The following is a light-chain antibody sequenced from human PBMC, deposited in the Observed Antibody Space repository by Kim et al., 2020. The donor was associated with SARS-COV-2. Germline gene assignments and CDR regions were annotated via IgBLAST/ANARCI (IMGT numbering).Light chain of an antibody. CDR3: SSYTSSSTSPYV. Sequence: QSALTQPASVSGSPGQSITIPCTGTSSDVGGYNYVSWYQQHPGKAPKLMIYDVSKRPSGVSNRFSGSKSGNTASLTISGLQAEDEADYYCSSYTSSSTSPYVFGTGTKVTVL. CDR1: SSDVGGYNY. J-gene: IGLJ1*01. V-gene: IGLV2-14*01. CDR2: DVS.